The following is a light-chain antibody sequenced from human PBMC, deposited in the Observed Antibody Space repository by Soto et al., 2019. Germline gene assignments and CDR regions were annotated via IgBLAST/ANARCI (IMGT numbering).Light chain of an antibody. CDR2: KAS. CDR1: QSISSW. Sequence: DIQMTQSPSTLSASVGDRVTITCRASQSISSWLAWYQQKPGKAPKLPIYKASTLESGVPSRYSGSGSGTEFTLTISSLQPDDFATYYCQQYNNYPRTFGQGTKVEIK. V-gene: IGKV1-5*03. J-gene: IGKJ1*01. CDR3: QQYNNYPRT.